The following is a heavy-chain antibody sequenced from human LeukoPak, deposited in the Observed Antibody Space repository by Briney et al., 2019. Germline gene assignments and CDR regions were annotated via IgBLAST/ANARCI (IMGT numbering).Heavy chain of an antibody. J-gene: IGHJ3*02. CDR1: GYTFTSYG. V-gene: IGHV1-18*01. CDR2: ISAYNGNT. D-gene: IGHD3-22*01. CDR3: ARGHDSSGYPPEAFDI. Sequence: ASVKVFYKSSGYTFTSYGVSWVRQAPGQGLEWMGWISAYNGNTNYARKLQGRVNMTTDTSTSKAYMELRSLRSDDTAVYYCARGHDSSGYPPEAFDIWGQGTMVTVSS.